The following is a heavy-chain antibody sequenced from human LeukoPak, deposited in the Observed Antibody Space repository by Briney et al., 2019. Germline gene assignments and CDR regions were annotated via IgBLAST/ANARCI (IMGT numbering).Heavy chain of an antibody. Sequence: GTSLRLSCAASGFTFNDYGMHWVRQAPGKGLEWVAVISWNGEVAFYADSVKGRFTISRDNSRNTLSVQMNSLRVEDTAVYYCAKEGDRHAGARCDHWGQGTLVTVSS. J-gene: IGHJ5*02. V-gene: IGHV3-30*18. CDR3: AKEGDRHAGARCDH. D-gene: IGHD2-21*01. CDR2: ISWNGEVA. CDR1: GFTFNDYG.